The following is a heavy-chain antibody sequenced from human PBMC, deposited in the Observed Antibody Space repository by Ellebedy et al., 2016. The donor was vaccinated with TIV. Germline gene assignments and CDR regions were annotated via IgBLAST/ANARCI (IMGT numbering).Heavy chain of an antibody. CDR2: ISGTGGST. D-gene: IGHD3-10*01. CDR1: GFTFSSYA. J-gene: IGHJ5*02. Sequence: GESLKISCAASGFTFSSYAMSWVRQAPGKGLEWVSVISGTGGSTYYADSVKGRFTISRDNSKNTLYLQMKSLRAEDTAVYYWAKNMEWFGLNWFDPWGQGTLVTVSS. V-gene: IGHV3-23*01. CDR3: AKNMEWFGLNWFDP.